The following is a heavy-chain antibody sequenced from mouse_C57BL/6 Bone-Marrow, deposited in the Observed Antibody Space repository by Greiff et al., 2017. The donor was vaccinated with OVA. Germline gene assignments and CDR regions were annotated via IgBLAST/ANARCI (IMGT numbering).Heavy chain of an antibody. CDR3: ARSGYFDY. Sequence: QVQLQQSGAELVRPGASVKLSCKASGYTFTDYYINWVKQRPGQGLEWIARIYPGSGNTYYNEKLTGKVTLTAEKSSITAYMQLSSLTSEDSAVYFCARSGYFDYWGQGTTLTVSS. V-gene: IGHV1-76*01. D-gene: IGHD3-2*02. CDR2: IYPGSGNT. J-gene: IGHJ2*01. CDR1: GYTFTDYY.